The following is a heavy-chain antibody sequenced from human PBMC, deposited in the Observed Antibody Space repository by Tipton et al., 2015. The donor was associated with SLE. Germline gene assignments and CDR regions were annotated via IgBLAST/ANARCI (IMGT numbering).Heavy chain of an antibody. J-gene: IGHJ6*02. CDR3: AGTGRPDYYYYGMDV. CDR1: GGSISSSSYY. CDR2: IYYNGNT. V-gene: IGHV4-39*01. Sequence: TLSLTCTVSGGSISSSSYYWGWIRQPPGKGLEWIGSIYYNGNTFYNPSLKSRVTTFVDMSKNQLSLKLRSVTAADTAVYYCAGTGRPDYYYYGMDVWGQGTTVTVSS.